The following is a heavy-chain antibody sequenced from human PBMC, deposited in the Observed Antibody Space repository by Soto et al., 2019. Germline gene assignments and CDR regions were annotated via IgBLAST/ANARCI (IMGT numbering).Heavy chain of an antibody. Sequence: VKVSCKASGGTFSSYAISWARQAPGQGLEWMGGIIPIFGTANYAQKFQGRVTITADESTSTAYMELSSLRSEDTAVYYCARDQYYYYYGMDVWGQGTTVTVSS. CDR2: IIPIFGTA. CDR1: GGTFSSYA. J-gene: IGHJ6*02. CDR3: ARDQYYYYYGMDV. V-gene: IGHV1-69*13.